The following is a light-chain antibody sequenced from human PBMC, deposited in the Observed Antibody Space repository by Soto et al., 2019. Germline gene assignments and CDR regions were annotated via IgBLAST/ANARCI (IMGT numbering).Light chain of an antibody. J-gene: IGKJ2*01. CDR2: GAS. V-gene: IGKV3-20*01. CDR3: QQYGGSPYT. CDR1: QSVSSSY. Sequence: EVVLTQSPGTLSLSPGERATVSCRASQSVSSSYLAWYQQKPGQAPRLLIHGASSRATGIPDRFSGSGSGTDLTLSISRLETEDFAVYHCQQYGGSPYTFGQGTKLEIK.